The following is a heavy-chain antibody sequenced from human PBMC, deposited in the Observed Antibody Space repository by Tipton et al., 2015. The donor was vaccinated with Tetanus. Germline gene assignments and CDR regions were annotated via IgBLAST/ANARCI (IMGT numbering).Heavy chain of an antibody. V-gene: IGHV4-39*01. CDR1: GGSISRTNYY. CDR3: ARLSSSANDVHGFDI. Sequence: TLSLTCTVSGGSISRTNYYWGWIRQPPGKGPEWIGSIYDTGNVYYNPALTSRVTMSVGTSKIQSSLGLRSVTAADTAVYYCARLSSSANDVHGFDIWGQGTMVTVSS. D-gene: IGHD3-22*01. CDR2: IYDTGNV. J-gene: IGHJ3*02.